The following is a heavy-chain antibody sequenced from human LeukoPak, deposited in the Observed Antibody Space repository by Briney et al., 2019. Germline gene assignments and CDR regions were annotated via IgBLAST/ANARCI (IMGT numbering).Heavy chain of an antibody. Sequence: GGSLRLSCAASGFTVSNNYMSWVRQAPGKGLEWVSVIYSGGSTYYADSVKGRFTISRDNSKNTLHLQMNSLRAEDTALYYCAWASGSYGNDAFDIWGQGTMVTVSS. J-gene: IGHJ3*02. CDR2: IYSGGST. CDR3: AWASGSYGNDAFDI. D-gene: IGHD1-26*01. CDR1: GFTVSNNY. V-gene: IGHV3-66*01.